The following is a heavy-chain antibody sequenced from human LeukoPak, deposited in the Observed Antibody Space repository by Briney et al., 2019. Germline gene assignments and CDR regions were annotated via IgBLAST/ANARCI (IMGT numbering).Heavy chain of an antibody. D-gene: IGHD3-10*01. CDR1: GGSISRYY. J-gene: IGHJ5*02. CDR2: IYYSGST. Sequence: KPSETLSLTCTVSGGSISRYYWSWIRQPPGKGLEWIGYIYYSGSTNYNPSLKSRVTISVDTSKDQFSLKLSSVTAADTAVYYCARDRGPWGQGTLVTVSS. V-gene: IGHV4-59*01. CDR3: ARDRGP.